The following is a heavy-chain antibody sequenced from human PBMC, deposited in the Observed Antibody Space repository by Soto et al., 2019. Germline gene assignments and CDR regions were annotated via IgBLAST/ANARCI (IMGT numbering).Heavy chain of an antibody. CDR2: VYWDDDK. D-gene: IGHD4-17*01. J-gene: IGHJ4*02. CDR1: GFSPSTSGVG. CDR3: ARHTTTSGYFDY. V-gene: IGHV2-5*02. Sequence: QITLKESGPTLVKPTQTLTLTCSFSGFSPSTSGVGMGWIRQPPGKDLEWLALVYWDDDKRYSPSLKSRLTITNDTSKNQVVLTLTNIDPVDTATYYCARHTTTSGYFDYWGQGTLVTVSS.